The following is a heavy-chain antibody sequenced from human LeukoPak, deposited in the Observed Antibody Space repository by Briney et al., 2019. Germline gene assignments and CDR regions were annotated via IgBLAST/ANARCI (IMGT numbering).Heavy chain of an antibody. V-gene: IGHV3-21*01. CDR1: GFTFSSYS. J-gene: IGHJ4*02. Sequence: GGSLRLSRAGSGFTFSSYSINWVRPGPGKGLEGVSSISLCVNYMYYADSVKGRFTISRDNAKNSLYLQMDSLRAEDTALYYCARDRGYCSGGTCYPVYFDYWGQGTLVTVSS. CDR2: ISLCVNYM. CDR3: ARDRGYCSGGTCYPVYFDY. D-gene: IGHD2-15*01.